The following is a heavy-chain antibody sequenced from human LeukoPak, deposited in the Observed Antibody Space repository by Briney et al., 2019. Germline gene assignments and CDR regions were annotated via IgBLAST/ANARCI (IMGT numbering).Heavy chain of an antibody. CDR2: IDTDGKTT. CDR3: VRDKDGYNF. D-gene: IGHD5-24*01. CDR1: GFTFNTYV. V-gene: IGHV3-74*01. Sequence: AGSLRLSCAASGFTFNTYVMHWVRQGPGKGLVWVARIDTDGKTTTYADSVKGRFTISRDNAKNMLYVQMNSLRAEDTAVYYCVRDKDGYNFWGQGTLVSVSS. J-gene: IGHJ4*02.